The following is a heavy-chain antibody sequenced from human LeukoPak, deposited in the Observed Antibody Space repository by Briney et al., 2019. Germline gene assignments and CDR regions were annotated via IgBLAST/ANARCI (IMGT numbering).Heavy chain of an antibody. CDR3: ARGPPTAQYFQH. Sequence: GASVKVSCKASGYTFTTYDINWVRQATGQGLQWMGWINPNSGNTGYAQKFQGRITITRNTFISTVYMELSSLRSEDTAVYYCARGPPTAQYFQHWGQGTLVTVSS. V-gene: IGHV1-8*03. D-gene: IGHD1-1*01. J-gene: IGHJ1*01. CDR1: GYTFTTYD. CDR2: INPNSGNT.